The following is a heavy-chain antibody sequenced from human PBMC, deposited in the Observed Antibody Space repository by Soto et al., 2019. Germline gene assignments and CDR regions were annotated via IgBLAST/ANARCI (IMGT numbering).Heavy chain of an antibody. CDR3: ARDSPRHYDFWSGPRKRAFDI. D-gene: IGHD3-3*01. V-gene: IGHV1-18*04. Sequence: GASVKVSCKASGYTFTSYGISWVRQAPGQGLEWMGLISAYNGNTNYAQKLQGRVTMTTDTSTSTAYMELRSLRSDDTAVYYCARDSPRHYDFWSGPRKRAFDIWGQGTMVTVSS. J-gene: IGHJ3*02. CDR1: GYTFTSYG. CDR2: ISAYNGNT.